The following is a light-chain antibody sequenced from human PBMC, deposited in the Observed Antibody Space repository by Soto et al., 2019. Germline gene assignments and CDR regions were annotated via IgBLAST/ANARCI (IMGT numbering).Light chain of an antibody. V-gene: IGLV2-14*01. CDR1: SSDVGGNKY. Sequence: QSALTQPASVSGSPRQSITISCTGTSSDVGGNKYVSWYQQYPGKVPKLLINKVSNRPSGVSNRFSGSKSGNTASLTISGLXAEDEADYFCTSSTSDSLYVFGTGTKVTVL. J-gene: IGLJ1*01. CDR2: KVS. CDR3: TSSTSDSLYV.